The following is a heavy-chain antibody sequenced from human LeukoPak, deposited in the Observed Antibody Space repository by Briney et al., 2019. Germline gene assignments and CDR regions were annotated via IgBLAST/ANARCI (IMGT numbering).Heavy chain of an antibody. Sequence: SVKVSCKASGGTFSSYAISWVRQAPGQGLEWMGGIIPIFGTANYAQKFQGRVTITADESTSTAYMELSSLRSEDTAVYYCARANTVTHGTDWFDPWGQGTLVTVSS. CDR2: IIPIFGTA. D-gene: IGHD4-17*01. J-gene: IGHJ5*02. V-gene: IGHV1-69*13. CDR1: GGTFSSYA. CDR3: ARANTVTHGTDWFDP.